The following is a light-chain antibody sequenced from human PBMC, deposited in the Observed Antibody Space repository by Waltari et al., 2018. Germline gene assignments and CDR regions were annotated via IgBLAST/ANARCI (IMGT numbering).Light chain of an antibody. CDR3: CSYTRGSVI. CDR1: SSDVGSYNL. V-gene: IGLV2-23*02. CDR2: EVN. Sequence: ISCTGTSSDVGSYNLVSWYQQFPGKAPKLTLYEVNKRPSGISNRFSGSKFGNTASLTISGLQAEDEGDYYCCSYTRGSVICGGGTKLTVL. J-gene: IGLJ2*01.